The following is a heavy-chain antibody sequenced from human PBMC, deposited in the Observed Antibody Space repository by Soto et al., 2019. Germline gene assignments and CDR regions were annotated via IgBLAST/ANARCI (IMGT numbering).Heavy chain of an antibody. CDR3: ARGGMVIIPTATAFDY. CDR2: IYASGST. J-gene: IGHJ4*02. CDR1: GGSISPYY. D-gene: IGHD1-1*01. V-gene: IGHV4-4*07. Sequence: SETLSLTCSVSGGSISPYYWSWIRQPAGKGLEWIGRIYASGSTNYNPSLKSRVTMSVATSKNQFSLKLTSVTAADTATYYCARGGMVIIPTATAFDYWGQGTLVTVSS.